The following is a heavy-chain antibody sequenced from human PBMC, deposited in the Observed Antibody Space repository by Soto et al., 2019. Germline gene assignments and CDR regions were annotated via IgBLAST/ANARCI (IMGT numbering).Heavy chain of an antibody. V-gene: IGHV4-4*07. CDR2: VYSIGKA. CDR1: GASIDAFY. J-gene: IGHJ6*02. D-gene: IGHD1-26*01. CDR3: ARDLSGTGLDV. Sequence: QVQLHESGPGLVKPSETLSLICNVSGASIDAFYWTWIRQSAGKGLEYIGRVYSIGKANYNPALEGRVTISVDRSNNYFSLEMKSVTAADTAVYFCARDLSGTGLDVWGRGTPVSVSS.